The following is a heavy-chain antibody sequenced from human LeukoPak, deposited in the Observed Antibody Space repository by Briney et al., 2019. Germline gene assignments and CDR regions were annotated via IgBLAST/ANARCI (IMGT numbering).Heavy chain of an antibody. Sequence: DPSETLSLTCTVSGGSISSGGYYWSWIRQHPGKGLEWIGYIYYSGSTYYNPSLKSRVTISVDTSKNQFSLKLSSVTAADTAVYYCARVGPVQGSVDYWGQGTLVTVSS. D-gene: IGHD1-26*01. V-gene: IGHV4-31*03. CDR1: GGSISSGGYY. CDR2: IYYSGST. CDR3: ARVGPVQGSVDY. J-gene: IGHJ4*02.